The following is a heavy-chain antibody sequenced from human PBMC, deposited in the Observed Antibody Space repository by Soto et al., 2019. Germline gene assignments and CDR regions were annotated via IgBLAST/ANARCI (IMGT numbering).Heavy chain of an antibody. J-gene: IGHJ5*02. Sequence: GASVKVSCKASGFTFTTSGIHWVRQARGQGLEWMGWIVVGSGNTKYNQKFQERVTLTRDMATDTAYMDLRSLTSADTAIYYCAAVVPPSGILERLGLEPWGQGTLVTVSS. V-gene: IGHV1-58*02. CDR1: GFTFTTSG. CDR2: IVVGSGNT. D-gene: IGHD3-3*01. CDR3: AAVVPPSGILERLGLEP.